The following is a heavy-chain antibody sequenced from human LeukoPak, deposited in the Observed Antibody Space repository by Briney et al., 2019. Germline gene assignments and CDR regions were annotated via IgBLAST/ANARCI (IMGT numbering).Heavy chain of an antibody. V-gene: IGHV3-33*01. J-gene: IGHJ6*02. CDR3: ARVKKVSSTQLGSDYYGMVV. Sequence: GRSLRLSCAASGFTFSSYGMHWVRQAPGKGLEWVAVIWYDGSNKYYADSVKGRFTISRDNSKNTLYLQMNSLRAEDTAVYYCARVKKVSSTQLGSDYYGMVVWGQGTTVTVSS. CDR1: GFTFSSYG. D-gene: IGHD6-13*01. CDR2: IWYDGSNK.